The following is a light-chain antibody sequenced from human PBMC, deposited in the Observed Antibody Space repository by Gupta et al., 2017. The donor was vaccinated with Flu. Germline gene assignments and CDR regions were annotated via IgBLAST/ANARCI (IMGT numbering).Light chain of an antibody. CDR3: QQFGGSPLYT. Sequence: LSLSPGERATLSCRASQSVSSSYLAWYQQKPGQAPRLLIYGASSRAAGIPDRFSGSGSGTDFTLTISKLEPEDSAVYYCQQFGGSPLYTFGQGSTLEIK. J-gene: IGKJ2*01. CDR1: QSVSSSY. V-gene: IGKV3-20*01. CDR2: GAS.